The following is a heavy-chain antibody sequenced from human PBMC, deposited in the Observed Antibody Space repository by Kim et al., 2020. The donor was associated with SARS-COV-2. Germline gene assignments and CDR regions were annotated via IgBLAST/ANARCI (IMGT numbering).Heavy chain of an antibody. D-gene: IGHD3-10*01. CDR3: ARGGLLWFGELFDAFDI. Sequence: GGSLRLSCAASGFTVSSNYMSWVRQAPGKGLEWVSVIYSGGSTYYADSVKGRFTISRDNSKNTLYLQMNSLRADDTAVYYCARGGLLWFGELFDAFDIWGQGTMVTVSS. CDR2: IYSGGST. V-gene: IGHV3-53*01. CDR1: GFTVSSNY. J-gene: IGHJ3*02.